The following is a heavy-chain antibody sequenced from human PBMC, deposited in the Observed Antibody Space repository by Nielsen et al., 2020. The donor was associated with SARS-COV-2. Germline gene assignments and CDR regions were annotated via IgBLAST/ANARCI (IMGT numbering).Heavy chain of an antibody. CDR3: AKGEDYYGSGSSHFYYYYGMDV. CDR1: GFTFSSYG. D-gene: IGHD3-10*01. CDR2: ISYDGSNK. J-gene: IGHJ6*02. V-gene: IGHV3-30*18. Sequence: GESLKISCAASGFTFSSYGMHWVRQAPGKGLEWVAVISYDGSNKYYADSVKGRFTISRDNSKNTLYLQMNSLRAEDTVVYYCAKGEDYYGSGSSHFYYYYGMDVWGQGTTVTVSS.